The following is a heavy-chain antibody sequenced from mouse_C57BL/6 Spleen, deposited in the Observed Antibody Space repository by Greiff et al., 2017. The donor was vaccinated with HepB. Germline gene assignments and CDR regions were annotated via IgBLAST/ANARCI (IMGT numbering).Heavy chain of an antibody. CDR1: GFNIKNTY. Sequence: EVQLQQSVAELVRPGASVKLSCTASGFNIKNTYMHWVKQRPEQGLEWIGRIDPANGNTKYAPKFQGKATITADTSSNTAYLQLSSLTSEDTAIYYCARTAITTVVADYYAMDYWGQGTSVTVSS. CDR3: ARTAITTVVADYYAMDY. D-gene: IGHD1-1*01. J-gene: IGHJ4*01. V-gene: IGHV14-3*01. CDR2: IDPANGNT.